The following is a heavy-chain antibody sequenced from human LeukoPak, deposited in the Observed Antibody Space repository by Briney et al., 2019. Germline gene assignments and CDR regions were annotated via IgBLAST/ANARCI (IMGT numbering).Heavy chain of an antibody. CDR3: AKHLHSSGWSYFDY. J-gene: IGHJ4*02. CDR2: VSGDGGGT. V-gene: IGHV3-23*01. CDR1: GFTFNNYA. Sequence: GGSLRLSCVASGFTFNNYAMSWVRQAPGKGLEWVSAVSGDGGGTYYADSVKGRFTISRDNSKNTLYLQMNSLRAEDTAVYYCAKHLHSSGWSYFDYWGQGTLVTVSS. D-gene: IGHD6-19*01.